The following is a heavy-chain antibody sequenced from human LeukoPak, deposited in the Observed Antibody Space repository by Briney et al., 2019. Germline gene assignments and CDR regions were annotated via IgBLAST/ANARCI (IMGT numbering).Heavy chain of an antibody. V-gene: IGHV3-23*01. CDR2: VSSSGSST. CDR1: GFTFDDYA. CDR3: AKVYGSGIYFNIDY. Sequence: GGSLRLSCAASGFTFDDYAMTWVRQAPGKGLEWVSTVSSSGSSTYYADSVKGRFAISRDNSKNLLYLQMNSLRAEDTAVYYCAKVYGSGIYFNIDYWGQGTLVTVSS. D-gene: IGHD3-10*01. J-gene: IGHJ4*02.